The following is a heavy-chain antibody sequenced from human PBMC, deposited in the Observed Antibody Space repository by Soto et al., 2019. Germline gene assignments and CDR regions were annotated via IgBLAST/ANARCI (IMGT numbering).Heavy chain of an antibody. CDR2: LNSGGSRT. J-gene: IGHJ4*02. CDR3: AKGGIGELRGVDY. D-gene: IGHD1-26*01. V-gene: IGHV3-23*01. Sequence: EVQLLESGGGLVQPGGSLRLSCAASGFTFSSYAMTWVRQTPGKGLEWVSSLNSGGSRTFYADSVKGRFTISRDNSKNMLYLQMNSLRAEDTALYYCAKGGIGELRGVDYWGQGTLVTVSS. CDR1: GFTFSSYA.